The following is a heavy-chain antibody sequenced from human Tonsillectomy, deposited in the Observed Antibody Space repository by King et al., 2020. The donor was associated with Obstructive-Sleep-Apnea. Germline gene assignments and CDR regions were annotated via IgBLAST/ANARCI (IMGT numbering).Heavy chain of an antibody. CDR1: GFTFSGSA. Sequence: VQLVESGGGLVQPGGSLKLSCAASGFTFSGSAMHWVRQASGRGREWVGRIRSKTDNYAKTYAASVKGRFTISRDDSWNTSYLQRNSLKIEDTAVYYCLYYDILTGYFAYWGQGTLVTVSS. J-gene: IGHJ4*02. CDR3: LYYDILTGYFAY. CDR2: IRSKTDNYAK. D-gene: IGHD3-9*01. V-gene: IGHV3-73*01.